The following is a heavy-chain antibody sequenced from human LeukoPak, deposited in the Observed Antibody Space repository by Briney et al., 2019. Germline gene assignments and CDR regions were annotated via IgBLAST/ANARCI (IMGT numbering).Heavy chain of an antibody. V-gene: IGHV3-23*01. D-gene: IGHD4-17*01. CDR1: GFIFSSYA. Sequence: GGSLRLSCAASGFIFSSYAMSWVRQAPGKGLQWVSALSGSGVSRYHAGSVKGRFTISRDNSKNTIYLQMDSLTADDTAVYYCASGTDYGDPPSFEYWGQGTLVIVSS. CDR2: LSGSGVSR. CDR3: ASGTDYGDPPSFEY. J-gene: IGHJ4*02.